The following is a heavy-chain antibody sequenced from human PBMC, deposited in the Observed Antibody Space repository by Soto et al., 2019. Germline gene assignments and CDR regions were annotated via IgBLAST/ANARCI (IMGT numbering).Heavy chain of an antibody. J-gene: IGHJ4*02. V-gene: IGHV3-33*01. Sequence: VAVIWYDGSNKYYADSVKGRFTISRDNSKNTLYLQMNSLRAEDTAVYYCARDEYSSCWDGNFDYWGQGTLVTVSS. D-gene: IGHD6-19*01. CDR2: IWYDGSNK. CDR3: ARDEYSSCWDGNFDY.